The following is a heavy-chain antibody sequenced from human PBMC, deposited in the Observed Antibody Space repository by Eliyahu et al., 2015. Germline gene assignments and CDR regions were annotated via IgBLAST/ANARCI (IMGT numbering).Heavy chain of an antibody. D-gene: IGHD6-19*01. CDR1: GFTVSTXY. V-gene: IGHV3-53*01. CDR2: FHPGGXI. Sequence: EVQLVESGGGLXXPGGSXRRXCXASGFTVSTXYMNWVRQAPGKGLEWVSVFHPGGXIYYADXVKGRFTISRDNSKNTLYLQMSSLRVEDTAVYYCARGNRGWYGDSWGQGTLVTVSS. J-gene: IGHJ4*02. CDR3: ARGNRGWYGDS.